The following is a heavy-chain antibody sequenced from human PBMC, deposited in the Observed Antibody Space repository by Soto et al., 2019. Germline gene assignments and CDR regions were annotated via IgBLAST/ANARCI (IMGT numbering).Heavy chain of an antibody. V-gene: IGHV3-23*01. D-gene: IGHD1-1*01. CDR3: ERGATWNALPPFDI. CDR2: IGATGGT. CDR1: GFTLSNYS. J-gene: IGHJ3*02. Sequence: PGGSLRLSCAASGFTLSNYSMSWVRQAPGKGLEWVSSIGATGGTDYADSVRGRFTISRDTSKNTLYLQMNSLRAADTALVYCERGATWNALPPFDIWGRGATVT.